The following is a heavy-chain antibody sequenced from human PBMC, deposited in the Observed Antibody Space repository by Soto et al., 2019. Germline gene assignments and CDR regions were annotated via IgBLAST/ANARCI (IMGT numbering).Heavy chain of an antibody. V-gene: IGHV3-48*01. CDR1: GFILSDCA. CDR3: ARDLSWGSNWYYYMDV. Sequence: EVQLVESGGGLVQPGGSLRLSCATSGFILSDCAMNWVRQAPGKGREWVSYISSSSSVIDYAGSVKGRFTVSRDNARNSLYLQMNSLRAEDTAVYYCARDLSWGSNWYYYMDVWGKGTTVTVSS. J-gene: IGHJ6*03. CDR2: ISSSSSVI. D-gene: IGHD7-27*01.